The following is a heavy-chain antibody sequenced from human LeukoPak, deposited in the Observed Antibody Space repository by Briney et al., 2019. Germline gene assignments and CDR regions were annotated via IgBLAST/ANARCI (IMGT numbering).Heavy chain of an antibody. CDR2: ISYDGSNK. CDR3: ARARLSDNSGHSGIHS. CDR1: GFTFSSYA. J-gene: IGHJ5*02. V-gene: IGHV3-30*04. D-gene: IGHD3-22*01. Sequence: GGSLRLSCAASGFTFSSYAMHWVRQAPGKGLAWVAVISYDGSNKYYADSVKGRFTISRDNSKNTVFLQMNSLRAEDTAVYYCARARLSDNSGHSGIHSWGQGTLVTVSS.